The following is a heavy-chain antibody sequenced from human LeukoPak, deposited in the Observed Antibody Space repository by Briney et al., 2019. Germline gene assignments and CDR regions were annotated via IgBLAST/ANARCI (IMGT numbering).Heavy chain of an antibody. CDR1: GFTVSSNY. Sequence: GSLRLSCAASGFTVSSNYMSWIRQPPGKGLEWIGEINHSGSTNYNPSLKSRVTISVDTSKNQFSLKLSSVTAADTAVYYCARGLRGSQGIVVVVAATFRWFDPWGQGTLVTVSS. CDR2: INHSGST. D-gene: IGHD2-15*01. J-gene: IGHJ5*02. V-gene: IGHV4-34*01. CDR3: ARGLRGSQGIVVVVAATFRWFDP.